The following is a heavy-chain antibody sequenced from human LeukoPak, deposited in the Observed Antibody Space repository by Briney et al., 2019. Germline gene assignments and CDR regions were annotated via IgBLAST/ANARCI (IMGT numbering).Heavy chain of an antibody. CDR3: ARVKPPYGDYVDY. V-gene: IGHV4-34*01. CDR1: GGSFSGYY. CDR2: INHSGST. J-gene: IGHJ4*02. Sequence: SETLSLTCAVYGGSFSGYYWSWIRQPPGKGLEWIGEINHSGSTNYNPSLKSRVTISVDTSKNQFSLKLSSVTAADTAVYYCARVKPPYGDYVDYWGQGTLVTVSS. D-gene: IGHD4-17*01.